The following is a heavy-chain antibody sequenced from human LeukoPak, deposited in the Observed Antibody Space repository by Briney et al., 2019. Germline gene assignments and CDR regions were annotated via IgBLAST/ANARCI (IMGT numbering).Heavy chain of an antibody. CDR3: ARSPYCSGGSCYLSWFDP. Sequence: PGGSLRLSCAASGFTFSSYSMNWVRQAPGKGLEWVSYISSSSSTIYYADSVKGRFTISGDNAKNSLYLQMNSLRAEDTAVYYCARSPYCSGGSCYLSWFDPWGQGTLVTVSS. CDR1: GFTFSSYS. V-gene: IGHV3-48*01. CDR2: ISSSSSTI. J-gene: IGHJ5*02. D-gene: IGHD2-15*01.